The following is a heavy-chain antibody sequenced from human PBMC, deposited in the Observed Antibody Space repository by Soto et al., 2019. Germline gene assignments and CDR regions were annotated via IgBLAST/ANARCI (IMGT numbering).Heavy chain of an antibody. D-gene: IGHD6-13*01. J-gene: IGHJ6*02. CDR3: ARTSAAGKYYYGMDV. Sequence: SETLSLTCTVSGGSISGYYWSWIRQPPGKGLEWIGYMYNTGCTFYNPSFKSRVTISVDTSKNQFSLKLNSVTAADTAVYYCARTSAAGKYYYGMDVWGQGTTVTVSS. V-gene: IGHV4-59*01. CDR1: GGSISGYY. CDR2: MYNTGCT.